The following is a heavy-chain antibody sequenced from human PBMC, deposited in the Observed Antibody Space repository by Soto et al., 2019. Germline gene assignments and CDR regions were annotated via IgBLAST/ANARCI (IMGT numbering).Heavy chain of an antibody. D-gene: IGHD2-2*01. CDR1: GFTFDDFA. V-gene: IGHV3-9*01. Sequence: PGGSLRLSCVASGFTFDDFAMHWVRQVPGKCLEWVSAINWNSASIGYGDSVKGRFTISRDNDKNSLYLQMTGLRIEDTALYRCAKGSRDAFDFWGQGXLVTV. CDR2: INWNSASI. J-gene: IGHJ3*01. CDR3: AKGSRDAFDF.